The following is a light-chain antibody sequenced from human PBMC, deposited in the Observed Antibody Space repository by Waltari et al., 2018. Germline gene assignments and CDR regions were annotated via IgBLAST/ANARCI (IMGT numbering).Light chain of an antibody. J-gene: IGLJ1*01. CDR1: SSDVGGYNY. CDR3: SSYAGSNSLYV. CDR2: DVT. Sequence: QSALTQPPSPGQSVTISCTGTSSDVGGYNYVSWYQQHPGKAPKLLIYDVTNRPSGVPDRFSGSKSGNTASLTVSGLQAEDEADYYCSSYAGSNSLYVFGTGTKVTVL. V-gene: IGLV2-8*01.